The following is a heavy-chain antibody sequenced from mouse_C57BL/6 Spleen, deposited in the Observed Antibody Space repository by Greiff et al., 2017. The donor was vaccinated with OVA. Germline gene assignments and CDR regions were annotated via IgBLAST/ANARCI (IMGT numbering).Heavy chain of an antibody. Sequence: VKLQQSGPELVKPGASVKMSCKASGYTFTDYNMHWVKQSHGKSLEWIGYINPNNGGTSYNQKFKGKATLTVNKSSSTAYMELRSLTSEDSAVYYCARSAYDGYYAYWGQGTLVTVSA. CDR2: INPNNGGT. D-gene: IGHD2-3*01. J-gene: IGHJ3*01. CDR1: GYTFTDYN. V-gene: IGHV1-22*01. CDR3: ARSAYDGYYAY.